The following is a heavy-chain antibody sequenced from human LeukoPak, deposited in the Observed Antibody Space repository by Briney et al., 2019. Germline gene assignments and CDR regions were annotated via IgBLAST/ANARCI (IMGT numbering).Heavy chain of an antibody. V-gene: IGHV4-61*02. Sequence: SETLSLTCTVSGGSISSGSYYWSWIRQPAGKGLEWIGRIYTSGSTNYNPSLKSRVTISVDTSKNQFSLKLSSVTAADTAVYTWARGVVVNGNWSDPWGQGTLVTVS. CDR3: ARGVVVNGNWSDP. J-gene: IGHJ5*02. D-gene: IGHD2-15*01. CDR2: IYTSGST. CDR1: GGSISSGSYY.